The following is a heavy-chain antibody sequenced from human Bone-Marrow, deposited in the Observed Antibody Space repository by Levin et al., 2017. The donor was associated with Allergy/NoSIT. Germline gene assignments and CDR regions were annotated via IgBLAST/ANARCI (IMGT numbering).Heavy chain of an antibody. V-gene: IGHV4-30-2*01. D-gene: IGHD3-16*01. CDR2: ISHTGST. Sequence: SQTLSLTCAVSGGSISSAAYSWTWIRQPPGKGLEWIGYISHTGSTGYNPSLKSRVTMSVDTSKNHFSLKLTSVTAADTAVYYCARDWRSSFDIWGQGTMVSVSS. J-gene: IGHJ3*02. CDR1: GGSISSAAYS. CDR3: ARDWRSSFDI.